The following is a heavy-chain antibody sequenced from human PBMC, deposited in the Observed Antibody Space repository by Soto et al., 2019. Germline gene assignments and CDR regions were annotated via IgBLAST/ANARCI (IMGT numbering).Heavy chain of an antibody. CDR2: IIPIFGTT. CDR3: ARARYCSGGSCYSFYFDY. Sequence: SVNVSFKASGGTFGSNGITWARQAPGQGIEWMGGIIPIFGTTNYAQKFQGRVTITADESTSTAYMELSSLSSEDTAVYYCARARYCSGGSCYSFYFDYWGQGTLVTVSS. D-gene: IGHD2-15*01. CDR1: GGTFGSNG. V-gene: IGHV1-69*01. J-gene: IGHJ4*02.